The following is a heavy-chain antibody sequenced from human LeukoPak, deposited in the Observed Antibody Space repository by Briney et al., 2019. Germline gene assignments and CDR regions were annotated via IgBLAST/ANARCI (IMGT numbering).Heavy chain of an antibody. CDR3: ARLLRVGTAAGFDY. D-gene: IGHD6-13*01. Sequence: GGSLRLSCAASGFTVSSSYMGWVRQAPGKGLEWVSVIYSGGSTYYADSVKGRFTISRDNSKNTLSLQMNSLRAEDTAVYYCARLLRVGTAAGFDYWGQGTLVTVS. CDR2: IYSGGST. V-gene: IGHV3-53*01. CDR1: GFTVSSSY. J-gene: IGHJ4*02.